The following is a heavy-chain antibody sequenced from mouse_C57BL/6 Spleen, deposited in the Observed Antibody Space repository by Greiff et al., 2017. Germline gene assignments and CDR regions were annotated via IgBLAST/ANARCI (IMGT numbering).Heavy chain of an antibody. J-gene: IGHJ1*03. CDR3: ARLEAITTGVARDFEV. CDR2: INPSTGGA. D-gene: IGHD1-1*01. Sequence: QVQLQQPGTELVKPGASVKLSCKASGYTFTSYWMHWVKQRPGQGLEWNGNINPSTGGANYNEKFKGKATLTVDKSSSTAYMQLSSLTSEDSAVEYCARLEAITTGVARDFEVCGTGTTVTVSS. CDR1: GYTFTSYW. V-gene: IGHV1-53*01.